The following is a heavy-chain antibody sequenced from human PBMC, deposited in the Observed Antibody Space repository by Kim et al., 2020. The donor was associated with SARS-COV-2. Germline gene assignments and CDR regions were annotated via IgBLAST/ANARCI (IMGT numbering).Heavy chain of an antibody. V-gene: IGHV3-21*01. J-gene: IGHJ6*02. Sequence: SVKGRFTTPRDNAKNSLYLQMNSLRAEDTAVYYCARDRGQLRPYYYGMDVWGQGTTVTVSS. CDR3: ARDRGQLRPYYYGMDV. D-gene: IGHD2-2*01.